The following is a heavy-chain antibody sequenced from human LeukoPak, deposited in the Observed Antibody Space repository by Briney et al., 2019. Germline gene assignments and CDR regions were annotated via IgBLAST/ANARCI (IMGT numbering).Heavy chain of an antibody. CDR3: AKSYSGSYRDWFDP. CDR2: ISGSGGST. D-gene: IGHD1-26*01. Sequence: QPGGSLRLSCAASEFTFSSYAMTWVRQAPGKGLEWGSTISGSGGSTYYADSVKGRFTISRDNSKNTLYLQMNSLRAEDTAVYYCAKSYSGSYRDWFDPWGQGTPVTVSS. V-gene: IGHV3-23*01. CDR1: EFTFSSYA. J-gene: IGHJ5*02.